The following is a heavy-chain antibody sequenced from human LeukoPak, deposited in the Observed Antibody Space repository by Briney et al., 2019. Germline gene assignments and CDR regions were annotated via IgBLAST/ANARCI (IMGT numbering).Heavy chain of an antibody. J-gene: IGHJ3*02. CDR2: IYYSGST. CDR1: GGSISSYY. Sequence: SETLSLTCTVSGGSISSYYWSWIRQPPGKGLEWIGYIYYSGSTNYNPSLKSRVTISVDTSKNQFSLKPSSVTAADTAVYCCAREVGATADGAFDIWGQGTMVTVSS. V-gene: IGHV4-59*01. CDR3: AREVGATADGAFDI. D-gene: IGHD1-26*01.